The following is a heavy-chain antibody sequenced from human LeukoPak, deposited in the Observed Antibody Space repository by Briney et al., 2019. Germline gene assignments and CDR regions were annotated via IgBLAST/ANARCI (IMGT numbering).Heavy chain of an antibody. V-gene: IGHV3-33*01. CDR1: GFTFSSYG. Sequence: PGGSLRLSCAASGFTFSSYGMHWVRQAPGKGLEWVAVMWYDGNNKFYADSVKGRFTIPRDNSKNTLYLQMDSLRAEDTAVYYCARDGGPAAEYFQHWGQGTLVTVSS. D-gene: IGHD2-2*01. CDR3: ARDGGPAAEYFQH. J-gene: IGHJ1*01. CDR2: MWYDGNNK.